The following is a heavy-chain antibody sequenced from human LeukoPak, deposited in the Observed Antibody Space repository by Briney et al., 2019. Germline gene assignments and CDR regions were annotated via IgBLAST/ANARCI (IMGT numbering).Heavy chain of an antibody. D-gene: IGHD4-17*01. CDR1: GGTFSSYA. CDR2: INAGNGNT. CDR3: ARETLYGFPDY. J-gene: IGHJ4*02. V-gene: IGHV1-3*01. Sequence: ASVKVSCKASGGTFSSYAISWVRQAPGQGLEWMGWINAGNGNTKYSQKFQGRVTITRDTSASTAYMELSSLRSEDTAVYYCARETLYGFPDYWGQGTLVTVSS.